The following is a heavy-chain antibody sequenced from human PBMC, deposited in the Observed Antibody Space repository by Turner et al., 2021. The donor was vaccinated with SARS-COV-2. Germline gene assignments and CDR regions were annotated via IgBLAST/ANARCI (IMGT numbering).Heavy chain of an antibody. J-gene: IGHJ4*02. CDR2: FIYSGST. CDR1: SGSTSSSAYY. V-gene: IGHV4-39*01. D-gene: IGHD6-19*01. CDR3: ARQVSILGRWLAPFDS. Sequence: QLQLQESGPGLVKPSETLCLTCTLPSGSTSSSAYYWCWIRQPPGKGLEWIGSFIYSGSTYNSPSIKSRRTISVDTSKTQFSLNLSSGTAADTAVYYCARQVSILGRWLAPFDSWGQGTLVTVSS.